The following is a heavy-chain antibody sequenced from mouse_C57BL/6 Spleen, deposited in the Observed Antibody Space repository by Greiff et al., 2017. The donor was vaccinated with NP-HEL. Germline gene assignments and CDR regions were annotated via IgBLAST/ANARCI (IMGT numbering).Heavy chain of an antibody. CDR1: GYTFTSYW. J-gene: IGHJ4*01. V-gene: IGHV1-55*01. CDR2: IYPGSGST. D-gene: IGHD2-1*01. CDR3: ARSGLRGNYGAMDY. Sequence: QVQLQQPGAELVKPGASVKMSCKASGYTFTSYWITWVKQRPGQGLEWIGDIYPGSGSTNYNEKFKSKATLTVDTSSSTAYMQLSSLTSEDSAVYYCARSGLRGNYGAMDYWGQGTSVTVSS.